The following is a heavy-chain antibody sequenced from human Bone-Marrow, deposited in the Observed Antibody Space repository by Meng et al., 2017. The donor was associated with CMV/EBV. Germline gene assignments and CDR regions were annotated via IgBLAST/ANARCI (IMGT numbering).Heavy chain of an antibody. V-gene: IGHV4-4*07. D-gene: IGHD3/OR15-3a*01. CDR1: SGSRGVYN. CDR2: ICAVGST. CDR3: AREGEVDYYFDY. Sequence: KTWKPLALACMGPSGSRGVYNWSWVRGPGKKCPECVGRICAVGSTNYGPSLKSRVTMLVDTSKDHFSLNNRSVTASVTAEDNCAREGEVDYYFDYWGQGTLVTVSS. J-gene: IGHJ4*02.